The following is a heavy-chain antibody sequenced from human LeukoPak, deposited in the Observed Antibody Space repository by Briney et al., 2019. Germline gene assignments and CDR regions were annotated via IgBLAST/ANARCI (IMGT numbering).Heavy chain of an antibody. D-gene: IGHD3-22*01. CDR3: AKTDDSSGYSY. CDR2: ISGDGYST. V-gene: IGHV3-23*01. Sequence: GGSLRLSCAASGFTFSNYAMSWVRQTPGKGLDWVSAISGDGYSTFYADSVKGRLTISRDNSKNTLFLQMNNLRAEDTAVYYCAKTDDSSGYSYWGQGTLVTVSS. CDR1: GFTFSNYA. J-gene: IGHJ4*02.